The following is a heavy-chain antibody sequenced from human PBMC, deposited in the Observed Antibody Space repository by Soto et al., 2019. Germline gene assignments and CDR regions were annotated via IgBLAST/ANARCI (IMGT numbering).Heavy chain of an antibody. CDR2: IYYSGST. D-gene: IGHD3-22*01. CDR3: ARGATYYYDSSGYYLDAFDI. CDR1: GRSIRSGDYY. J-gene: IGHJ3*02. V-gene: IGHV4-30-4*01. Sequence: SATLSLTRTVSGRSIRSGDYYWRWIRQPPGKGLEWIGYIYYSGSTYYNPSLKSRVTISVDTSKNQFSLKLSSVTAADTAVYYCARGATYYYDSSGYYLDAFDIWGQGTMVT.